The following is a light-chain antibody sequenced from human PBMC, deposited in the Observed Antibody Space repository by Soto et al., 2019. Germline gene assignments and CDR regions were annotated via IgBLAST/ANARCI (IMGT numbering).Light chain of an antibody. CDR2: VAS. CDR1: QTISNY. CDR3: QQSYSIPWT. Sequence: DIQMTQSPSSLSASVGDRVTITCRASQTISNYLNWFQQKPGKPPKLLIYVASSLQSGVPSRFTGSGSGRDFTLTISSLQPEDVATYYCQQSYSIPWTFGQGTKVEIK. V-gene: IGKV1-39*01. J-gene: IGKJ1*01.